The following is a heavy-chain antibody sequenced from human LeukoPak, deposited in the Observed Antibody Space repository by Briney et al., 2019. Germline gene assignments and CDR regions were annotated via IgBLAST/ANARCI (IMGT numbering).Heavy chain of an antibody. V-gene: IGHV3-21*01. J-gene: IGHJ6*02. CDR2: IISSSSYI. CDR3: AKDLYCSSTSCYPYYYYYGMDV. CDR1: GFTLGSYS. Sequence: GGPLGLSGAPPGFTLGSYSMNWSRQAPGKGLEWVSSIISSSSYIYYADSVKGRFTISRDNSKNTLYLQMNSLRAEDTAVYYCAKDLYCSSTSCYPYYYYYGMDVWGQGTTVTVSS. D-gene: IGHD2-2*01.